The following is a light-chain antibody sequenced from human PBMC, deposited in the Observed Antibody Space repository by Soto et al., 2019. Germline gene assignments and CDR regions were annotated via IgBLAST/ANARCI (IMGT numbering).Light chain of an antibody. J-gene: IGKJ1*01. V-gene: IGKV1-39*01. CDR2: AAS. CDR1: QSISKY. CDR3: QQSGDTPPWT. Sequence: DIQMTQSPSSLSASVGDRVIITFRASQSISKYLNWYQHKPGKVPTLLIYAASSLQSGVPSRFSGSGSGTEFTLTITSLQPEDFATYYCQQSGDTPPWTFGQGTKVEIK.